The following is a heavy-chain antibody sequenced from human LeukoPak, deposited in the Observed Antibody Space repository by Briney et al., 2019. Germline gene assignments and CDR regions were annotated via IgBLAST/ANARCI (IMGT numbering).Heavy chain of an antibody. Sequence: PSETLSLTCTVSGYSISSGYYWGWIRQPPGKGLEWIGSIYHSGSTYYNPSLKSRVTISVDTSKNQFSLKLSSVTAADTAVYYCARGIAGDPPYIWGQGTMVTVSS. CDR2: IYHSGST. V-gene: IGHV4-38-2*02. J-gene: IGHJ3*02. CDR3: ARGIAGDPPYI. CDR1: GYSISSGYY. D-gene: IGHD3-16*01.